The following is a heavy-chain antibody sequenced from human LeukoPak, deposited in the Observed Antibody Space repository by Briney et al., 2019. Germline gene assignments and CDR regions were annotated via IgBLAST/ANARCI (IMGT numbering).Heavy chain of an antibody. CDR2: IYTSGST. Sequence: PSETLSLTCTVSGGSISSYYWSWIRQPAGKGLEWIGRIYTSGSTNYNPSLMSRVTMSVDTSRNQFSLKLSSVTAADTAVYYCARSPDCSSTSCHRTYYYYYMDVWGKGTTVTISS. CDR1: GGSISSYY. J-gene: IGHJ6*03. D-gene: IGHD2-2*01. CDR3: ARSPDCSSTSCHRTYYYYYMDV. V-gene: IGHV4-4*07.